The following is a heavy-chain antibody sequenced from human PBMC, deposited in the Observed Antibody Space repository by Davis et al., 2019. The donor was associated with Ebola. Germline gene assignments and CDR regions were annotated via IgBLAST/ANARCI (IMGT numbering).Heavy chain of an antibody. CDR1: GFTFSDYY. D-gene: IGHD3-3*01. Sequence: GGSLRLSCAASGFTFSDYYMSWIRQAPGKGLEWVSYISGGGRTIYYADSVKGRFTISRDNAKNSLYLQMNSLRADDTAVYYCANRNNFWSGYFYYGFDVWGQGTTVTVSS. CDR2: ISGGGRTI. CDR3: ANRNNFWSGYFYYGFDV. J-gene: IGHJ6*02. V-gene: IGHV3-11*01.